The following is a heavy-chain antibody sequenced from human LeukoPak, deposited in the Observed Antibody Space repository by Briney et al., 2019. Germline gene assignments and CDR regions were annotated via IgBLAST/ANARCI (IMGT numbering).Heavy chain of an antibody. J-gene: IGHJ4*02. V-gene: IGHV3-64*01. D-gene: IGHD3-22*01. CDR3: AKDPRYYYDSSGYSYFGY. CDR2: ISSNGGST. Sequence: GGSLRLSCAASGFTFSSYAMHWVRQAPGKGLEYVSAISSNGGSTYYANSVKGRFTISRDNSKNTLYLQMGSLRAEDMAVYYCAKDPRYYYDSSGYSYFGYWGQGTLVTVSS. CDR1: GFTFSSYA.